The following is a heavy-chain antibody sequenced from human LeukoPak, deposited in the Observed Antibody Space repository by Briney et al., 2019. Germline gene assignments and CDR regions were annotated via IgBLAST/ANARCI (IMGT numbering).Heavy chain of an antibody. CDR2: INHSGST. CDR3: ARQGSSGYYY. J-gene: IGHJ4*02. D-gene: IGHD5-12*01. Sequence: SETLSLTCAVYGGSFSGYYWSWIRQPPGKGLEWIGEINHSGSTNYNPSLKSRVAISVDTSKNQFSLKLSSVTAADTAVYYCARQGSSGYYYWGQGTLVSVSS. CDR1: GGSFSGYY. V-gene: IGHV4-34*01.